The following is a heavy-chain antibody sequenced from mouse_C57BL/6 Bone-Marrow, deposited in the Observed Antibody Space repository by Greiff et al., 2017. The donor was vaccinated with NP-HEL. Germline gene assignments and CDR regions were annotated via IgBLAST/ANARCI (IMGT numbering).Heavy chain of an antibody. J-gene: IGHJ3*01. D-gene: IGHD1-1*01. V-gene: IGHV1-19*01. CDR2: INPYNGGP. Sequence: EVQLQQSGPVLVKPGASVKMSCKASGYTFTDYYMNWVKQSHGKSLEWIGVINPYNGGPSYNQKFKGKATLTVDKSSSTAYMELNSLTSEDSAVYYCARKRGEIYYYGSSPAWFAYWGQGTLVTVSA. CDR3: ARKRGEIYYYGSSPAWFAY. CDR1: GYTFTDYY.